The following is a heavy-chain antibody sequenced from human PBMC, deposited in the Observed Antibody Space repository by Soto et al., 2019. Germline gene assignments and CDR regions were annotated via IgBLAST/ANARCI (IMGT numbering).Heavy chain of an antibody. CDR3: ASGDLGLLGY. J-gene: IGHJ4*02. V-gene: IGHV4-59*01. CDR1: GGSISSYY. CDR2: IYYSGST. D-gene: IGHD2-21*02. Sequence: SETLSLTCTVSGGSISSYYWSWIRQPPGKGLEWIGYIYYSGSTNYNPSLKSRVTIAVDTSKNQFSLKLSSVTAADTAVYYCASGDLGLLGYWGQGTLVTVSS.